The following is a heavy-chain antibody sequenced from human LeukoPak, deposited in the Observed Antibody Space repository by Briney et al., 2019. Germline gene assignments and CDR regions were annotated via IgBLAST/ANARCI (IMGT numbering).Heavy chain of an antibody. V-gene: IGHV3-30*04. D-gene: IGHD6-19*01. J-gene: IGHJ6*02. CDR3: AKAAVADRYYYYGIDV. CDR1: GFTLRSYA. CDR2: ISYDGSNK. Sequence: GGSLRLSCAASGFTLRSYAMHWVRQAPGKGLEWVAVISYDGSNKDYADSVKGRFTISRDNSKNTAYLQMNSLRTEDTAVYYCAKAAVADRYYYYGIDVWGQGTTVTVSS.